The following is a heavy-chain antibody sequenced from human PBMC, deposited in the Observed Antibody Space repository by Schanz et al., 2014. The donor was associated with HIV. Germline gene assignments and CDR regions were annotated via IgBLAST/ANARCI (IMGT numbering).Heavy chain of an antibody. Sequence: QVQVVESGGGVVQPGRSLTLSCATTGFPLRDYGMHWVRQAAGKGLEWVSVISHDGRNKLYADSVKGRFIISRDNSKNTMYLKMNSLRVDDTAVYYCAKVAIHSSGWLPFDYWGQGTLVTVSS. J-gene: IGHJ4*02. CDR2: ISHDGRNK. V-gene: IGHV3-30*18. D-gene: IGHD6-19*01. CDR3: AKVAIHSSGWLPFDY. CDR1: GFPLRDYG.